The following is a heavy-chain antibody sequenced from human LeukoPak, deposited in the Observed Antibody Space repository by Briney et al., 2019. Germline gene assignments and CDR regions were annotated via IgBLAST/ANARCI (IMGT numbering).Heavy chain of an antibody. D-gene: IGHD3-22*01. CDR3: ARGDDSGYYDYFDY. CDR1: GFTFDDYA. Sequence: SGGSQRLSCAASGFTFDDYAMHWVRQAPGKGLEWVSGISWNSGSIGYADSVKGRFTISRDNAKNSLYLQMNSLRAEDTALYYCARGDDSGYYDYFDYWGQGALVTVSS. J-gene: IGHJ4*02. CDR2: ISWNSGSI. V-gene: IGHV3-9*01.